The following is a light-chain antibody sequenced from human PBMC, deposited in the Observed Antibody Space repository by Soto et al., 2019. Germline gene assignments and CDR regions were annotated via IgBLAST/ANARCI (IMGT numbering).Light chain of an antibody. CDR2: GAS. CDR3: QQYHQWPLT. J-gene: IGKJ4*01. CDR1: QTVSSR. Sequence: EIVMTQSPATLSVSPGERATLSCRASQTVSSRLAWFQQKPGQAPRLLMYGASTRATGVPARFSGSGSATEFTLTINSLQSEDFAAYYCQQYHQWPLTFGGGTKVEIK. V-gene: IGKV3-15*01.